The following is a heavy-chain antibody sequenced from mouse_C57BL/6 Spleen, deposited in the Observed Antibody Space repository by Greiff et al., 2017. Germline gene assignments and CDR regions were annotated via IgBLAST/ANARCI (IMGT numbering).Heavy chain of an antibody. CDR3: ASIYYDYVTWFAY. D-gene: IGHD2-4*01. Sequence: QVQLQQPGAELVRPGSSVKLSCKASGYTFTSYWMHWVKQRPIQGLEWIGNIDPSDSVTHYNQKFTDKDTLTVDKSSSTAYMQLSSLSSEDSAVYYCASIYYDYVTWFAYWGQGTLVTVSA. V-gene: IGHV1-52*01. CDR2: IDPSDSVT. CDR1: GYTFTSYW. J-gene: IGHJ3*01.